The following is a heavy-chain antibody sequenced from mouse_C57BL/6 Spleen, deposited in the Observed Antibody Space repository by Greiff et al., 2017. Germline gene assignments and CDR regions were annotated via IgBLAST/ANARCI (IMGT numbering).Heavy chain of an antibody. D-gene: IGHD1-1*01. V-gene: IGHV1-55*01. CDR1: GYTFTSYW. CDR3: ARENYYGSQTWFAY. Sequence: VQLQQPGAELVKPGASVKMSCKASGYTFTSYWITWVKQRPGQGLEWIGDIYPGSGSNNYNEKFKSTATLTVDTASSTAYMQLSSLTSEDYAVYYCARENYYGSQTWFAYWGQGTLVTVSA. J-gene: IGHJ3*01. CDR2: IYPGSGSN.